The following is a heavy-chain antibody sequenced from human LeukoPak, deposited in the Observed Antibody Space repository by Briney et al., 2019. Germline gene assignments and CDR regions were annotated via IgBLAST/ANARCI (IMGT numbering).Heavy chain of an antibody. D-gene: IGHD5-24*01. J-gene: IGHJ4*02. CDR3: AKDGPRRDGYNDH. V-gene: IGHV3-30*02. Sequence: GGSLSLSCAASGFIFSTYAMHWVRQAPGKGREWVAFIRYDGGNKYYVDSVKGRFTISRDNSKNTLYLQMNSLRPEDTAVYYCAKDGPRRDGYNDHWGQGTLVTVSS. CDR2: IRYDGGNK. CDR1: GFIFSTYA.